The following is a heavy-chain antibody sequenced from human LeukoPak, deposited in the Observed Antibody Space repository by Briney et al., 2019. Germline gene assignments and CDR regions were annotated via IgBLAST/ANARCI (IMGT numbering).Heavy chain of an antibody. CDR3: ATADILTGYYIV. V-gene: IGHV1-24*01. CDR1: GYTLTELS. D-gene: IGHD3-9*01. Sequence: ASVKVSCKVSGYTLTELSMHWVRQAPGKGLEWMGGFDPEDGETIYAQKFQSRVTMAEDTSTDTAYMELSSLRSEDTAVYYCATADILTGYYIVWGQGTLVTVSS. J-gene: IGHJ4*02. CDR2: FDPEDGET.